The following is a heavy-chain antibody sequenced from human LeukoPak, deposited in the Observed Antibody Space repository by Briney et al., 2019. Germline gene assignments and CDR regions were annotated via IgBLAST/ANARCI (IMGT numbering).Heavy chain of an antibody. V-gene: IGHV4-59*12. J-gene: IGHJ4*02. CDR3: ARVGGGWGSVYFDY. CDR2: IYHSGST. D-gene: IGHD6-19*01. CDR1: GGSISSYY. Sequence: PSETLSLTCTVSGGSISSYYWSWIRQPPGKGLEWIGYIYHSGSTYYNPSLKSRVTISVDRSKNQFSLKLSSVTAADTAVYYCARVGGGWGSVYFDYWGQGTLVTVSS.